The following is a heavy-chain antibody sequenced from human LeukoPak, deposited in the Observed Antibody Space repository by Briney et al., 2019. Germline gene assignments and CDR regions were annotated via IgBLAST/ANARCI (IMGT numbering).Heavy chain of an antibody. D-gene: IGHD6-13*01. CDR2: IKQDGSEK. CDR3: ARGPYSSSWYSVY. Sequence: GGSLRLSCAASGFTFSSYWMSWVRQAPGKGLEWVANIKQDGSEKYYVDSVKGRFTISRDNAKNSLYLQMNSLRAEDTAVYYCARGPYSSSWYSVYWGQGTLVTVSS. CDR1: GFTFSSYW. J-gene: IGHJ4*02. V-gene: IGHV3-7*01.